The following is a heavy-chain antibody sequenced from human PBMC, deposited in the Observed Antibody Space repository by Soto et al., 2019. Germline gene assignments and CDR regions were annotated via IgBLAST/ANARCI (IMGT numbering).Heavy chain of an antibody. CDR2: ISRTSTTI. V-gene: IGHV3-48*01. CDR3: TTDPPFCRTSCYDS. CDR1: GFTFSSSS. D-gene: IGHD2-2*01. J-gene: IGHJ4*02. Sequence: GGSLRLSCAASGFTFSSSSMNWVRQAPGKGLEWVSYISRTSTTIDYADSVKGRFTISRDNAKNSLYLQMNSLRSEDTAVYYCTTDPPFCRTSCYDSWGQGTLVTVSS.